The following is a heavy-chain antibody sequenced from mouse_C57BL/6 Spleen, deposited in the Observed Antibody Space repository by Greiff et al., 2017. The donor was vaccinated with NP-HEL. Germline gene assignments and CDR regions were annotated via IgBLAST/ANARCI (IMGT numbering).Heavy chain of an antibody. CDR3: ARFWDVYAMDY. CDR2: IHPNSGST. CDR1: GYTFTSYW. J-gene: IGHJ4*01. D-gene: IGHD4-1*01. V-gene: IGHV1-64*01. Sequence: QVQLQQPGAELVKPGASVKLSCKASGYTFTSYWMHWVKQRPGQGLEWIGMIHPNSGSTNYNEKFKRKATLTVDKSSSTAYMQLSSLTSEDSAVYYCARFWDVYAMDYWGQGTSVTVSS.